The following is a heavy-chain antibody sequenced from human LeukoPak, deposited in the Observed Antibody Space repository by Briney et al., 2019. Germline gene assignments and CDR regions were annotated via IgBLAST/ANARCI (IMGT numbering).Heavy chain of an antibody. Sequence: GGSLRLSCEASRFPFSTYGMHRVRQAPGKGLEWVAFIRFDASKIFYADSVKGRFTISRDNSKDTLYLQMSSLRAEDTAVYYCAKPYYYDSSGFSDYFDYWGQGTLVTVSS. CDR2: IRFDASKI. V-gene: IGHV3-30*02. CDR1: RFPFSTYG. CDR3: AKPYYYDSSGFSDYFDY. J-gene: IGHJ4*02. D-gene: IGHD3-22*01.